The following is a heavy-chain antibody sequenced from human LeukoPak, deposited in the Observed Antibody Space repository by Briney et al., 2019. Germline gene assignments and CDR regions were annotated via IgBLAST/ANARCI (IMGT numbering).Heavy chain of an antibody. CDR1: GYSFTSYW. D-gene: IGHD3-10*01. J-gene: IGHJ5*02. Sequence: GESLKISCKGSGYSFTSYWIGWVRQMPGKGLEWMGIIYPGDSDTRYSPSFQGQVTISADKSISTAYLQWSSLKASDTAMYYCARFSYGELLRRGDWFDPWGQGTLVTVSS. CDR3: ARFSYGELLRRGDWFDP. V-gene: IGHV5-51*01. CDR2: IYPGDSDT.